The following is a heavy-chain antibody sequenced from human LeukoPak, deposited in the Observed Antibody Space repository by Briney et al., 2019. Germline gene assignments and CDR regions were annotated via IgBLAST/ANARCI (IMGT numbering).Heavy chain of an antibody. CDR3: ARDLGGKLGTFDY. Sequence: SVKVSCKASGGTFSSYAISWVRQAPGQGLEWMGGIIPIFGTANYAQKFQGRVTITAGESTSTAYMELSSLRSEDTAVYYCARDLGGKLGTFDYWGQGTLVTVPS. CDR1: GGTFSSYA. CDR2: IIPIFGTA. J-gene: IGHJ4*02. D-gene: IGHD3-16*01. V-gene: IGHV1-69*13.